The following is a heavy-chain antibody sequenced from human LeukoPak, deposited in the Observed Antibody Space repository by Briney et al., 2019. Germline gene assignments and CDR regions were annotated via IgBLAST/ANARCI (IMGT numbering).Heavy chain of an antibody. CDR1: GFTFGDYA. CDR2: IRRKAYGGTT. J-gene: IGHJ4*02. CDR3: TRSYYYDSSGYYSY. Sequence: PGGSLRLSCIASGFTFGDYAMSWFRQAPGKGLEWVGFIRRKAYGGTTEYAASVKGRFTISRDDSKSIAYLQVNSLKTEDTAVYYCTRSYYYDSSGYYSYWGQGTLVTVSS. V-gene: IGHV3-49*03. D-gene: IGHD3-22*01.